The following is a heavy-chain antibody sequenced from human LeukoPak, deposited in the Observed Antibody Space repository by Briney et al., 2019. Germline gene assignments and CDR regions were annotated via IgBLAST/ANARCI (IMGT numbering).Heavy chain of an antibody. CDR2: INPSGGST. Sequence: ASVKVSCKASGYSFTNYYMHWVRQAPGQGLEWMGVINPSGGSTSYAQKFQGRVTMTRDTFTSTVYMELSSLRSEDTAVYYCARYCSSTSCYEEIFDCWGQGTLVTVSS. D-gene: IGHD2-2*01. J-gene: IGHJ4*02. CDR3: ARYCSSTSCYEEIFDC. V-gene: IGHV1-46*01. CDR1: GYSFTNYY.